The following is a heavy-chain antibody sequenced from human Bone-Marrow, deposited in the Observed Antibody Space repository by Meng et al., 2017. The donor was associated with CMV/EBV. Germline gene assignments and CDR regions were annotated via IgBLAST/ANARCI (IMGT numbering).Heavy chain of an antibody. J-gene: IGHJ4*02. CDR2: IKQDASET. D-gene: IGHD6-13*01. V-gene: IGHV3-7*03. CDR3: TSAAAATEEFDF. CDR1: GVTFSHYW. Sequence: GESLKISCVGSGVTFSHYWMSWVRQAPGKGLEWVANIKQDASETFYMDSVKGRFTISRDDTDNSLHLQMNALSADDTALYYCTSAAAATEEFDFWGQGTLVTGSS.